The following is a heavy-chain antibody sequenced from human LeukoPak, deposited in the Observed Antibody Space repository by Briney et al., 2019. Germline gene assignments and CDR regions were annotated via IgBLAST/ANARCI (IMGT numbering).Heavy chain of an antibody. D-gene: IGHD6-19*01. J-gene: IGHJ4*02. CDR1: GFTFISYE. V-gene: IGHV3-48*03. CDR3: ARAYSSGWFQAGF. CDR2: VSSSGSTI. Sequence: QPGGSLRLSCAASGFTFISYEMNWVRQAPGKGLEWVSYVSSSGSTIYYADSVKGRFTISRDNAKNSLYLQMNSLRAEDTAVYYCARAYSSGWFQAGFWGQGTLVTVSS.